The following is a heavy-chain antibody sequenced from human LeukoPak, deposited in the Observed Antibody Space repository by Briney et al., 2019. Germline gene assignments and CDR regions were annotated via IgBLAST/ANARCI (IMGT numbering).Heavy chain of an antibody. CDR1: GYSISSGYY. CDR2: IHHSVST. D-gene: IGHD2-15*01. V-gene: IGHV4-38-2*02. Sequence: SETLSLTCTVSGYSISSGYYWGWIRQPPGKGLEWIGSIHHSVSTYYNPSLKSRVTISVDTSKNQFSLKLSSVTAADTAVYYCASDRIEVDAFDIWGQGTMVTVSS. CDR3: ASDRIEVDAFDI. J-gene: IGHJ3*02.